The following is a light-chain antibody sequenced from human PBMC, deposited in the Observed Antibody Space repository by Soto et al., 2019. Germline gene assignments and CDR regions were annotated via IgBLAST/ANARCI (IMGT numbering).Light chain of an antibody. CDR3: QEYNSAPWT. Sequence: DIQMTQSPSSLSASVGDRVTITCRASQGISNYLAWYQQKPGKVPTLLIYAASTLQSGVPSRFSGSGSGTDFTLTISSLQPEEVAAYYCQEYNSAPWTFGQGTKVEIK. CDR2: AAS. J-gene: IGKJ1*01. V-gene: IGKV1-27*01. CDR1: QGISNY.